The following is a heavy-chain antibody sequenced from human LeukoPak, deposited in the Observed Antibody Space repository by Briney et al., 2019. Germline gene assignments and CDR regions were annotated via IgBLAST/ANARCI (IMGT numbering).Heavy chain of an antibody. J-gene: IGHJ4*02. Sequence: GGSLSLSCAASAFPFSDCSMNWVRQAPGKGLECISYISGRSNTIYYADSVRGRFTISRDNAKNSMYLQMNSLRAEDTAVYYCARDRLTSGSYFFDYWGQGTLVTVSS. CDR1: AFPFSDCS. D-gene: IGHD1-26*01. CDR3: ARDRLTSGSYFFDY. V-gene: IGHV3-48*01. CDR2: ISGRSNTI.